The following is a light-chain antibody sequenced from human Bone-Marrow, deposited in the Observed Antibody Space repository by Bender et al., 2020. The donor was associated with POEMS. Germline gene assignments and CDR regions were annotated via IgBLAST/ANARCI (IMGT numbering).Light chain of an antibody. CDR3: TSHSSTFLLL. CDR1: STDIGVYNY. CDR2: GVR. Sequence: QSALTQPASVSGSPGQSITISCTGTSTDIGVYNYVSWYQHHPGQAPKLLISGVRNRPSWVSDRFSGSKSGNTASLIISGLQAEDEADYYCTSHSSTFLLLFGGGTKLTVL. V-gene: IGLV2-14*03. J-gene: IGLJ3*02.